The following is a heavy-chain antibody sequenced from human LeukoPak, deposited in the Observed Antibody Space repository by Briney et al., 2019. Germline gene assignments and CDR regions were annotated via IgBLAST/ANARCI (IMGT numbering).Heavy chain of an antibody. J-gene: IGHJ3*02. CDR2: INPNSGGT. V-gene: IGHV1-2*02. CDR3: ASEGDTAMVRYLDAFDI. Sequence: GASVKVSCKASGYTFTGYYMHWVRQAPGQWLEWMGWINPNSGGTNYAQKFQGRVTMTRDTSISTAYMELSRLRSDDTAVYYCASEGDTAMVRYLDAFDIWGQGTMVTVSS. CDR1: GYTFTGYY. D-gene: IGHD5-18*01.